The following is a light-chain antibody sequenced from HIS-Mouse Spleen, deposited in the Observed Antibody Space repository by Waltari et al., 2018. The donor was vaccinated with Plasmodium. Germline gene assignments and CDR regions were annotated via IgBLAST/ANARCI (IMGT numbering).Light chain of an antibody. CDR3: QAWDSSTVV. V-gene: IGLV3-1*01. J-gene: IGLJ2*01. CDR1: KLGYKY. CDR2: QDS. Sequence: SYELTQPPSVSVSPGQTASITCSGDKLGYKYDCWYQQKPGHSPVLVIYQDSKRPSGIPERFSGSNSGNTATLTISGTQAMDEADYYCQAWDSSTVVFGGGTKLTVL.